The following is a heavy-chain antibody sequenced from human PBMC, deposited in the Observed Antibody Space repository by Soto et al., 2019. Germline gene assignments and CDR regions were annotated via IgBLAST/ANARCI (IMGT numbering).Heavy chain of an antibody. CDR2: IYPGDSDT. Sequence: GXSRKISFKASGYSFTTYWIGWVRQMPGKGLEWMGIIYPGDSDTRFSPSFQGQVTISVDKSIHTAYLQWSSLKASDSATYYCARKAYQFDSYSFGYWGQGTLVTVSS. J-gene: IGHJ4*02. V-gene: IGHV5-51*01. D-gene: IGHD3-10*01. CDR1: GYSFTTYW. CDR3: ARKAYQFDSYSFGY.